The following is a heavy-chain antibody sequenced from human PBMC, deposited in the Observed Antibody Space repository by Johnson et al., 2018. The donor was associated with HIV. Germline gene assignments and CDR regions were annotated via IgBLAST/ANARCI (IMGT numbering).Heavy chain of an antibody. Sequence: QMLLVESGGGVVQPGRSLRLSCAASGFTFSSYGMHWVRQAPGKGLEWVAFIRYDGSNKYYADSVKGRFTISRDNSKNTLYLQMNRLRAEDTAVYYCAKDRVGATSPQAQNAFDIWGQGTMVTVSS. V-gene: IGHV3-30*02. CDR2: IRYDGSNK. CDR1: GFTFSSYG. J-gene: IGHJ3*02. CDR3: AKDRVGATSPQAQNAFDI. D-gene: IGHD1-26*01.